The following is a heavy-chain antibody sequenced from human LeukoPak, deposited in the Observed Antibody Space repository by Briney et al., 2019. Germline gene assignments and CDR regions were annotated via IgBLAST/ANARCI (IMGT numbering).Heavy chain of an antibody. D-gene: IGHD3-10*01. CDR1: GGSFSGYY. J-gene: IGHJ5*02. CDR3: ARLTPGKNWFDP. CDR2: MYHSGIT. Sequence: PSETLSLTCAVYGGSFSGYYWSWIRQPPGKGLEWIASMYHSGITYYNSSLKSRATISVDTSKNQFSLKLNSVTAADTSVYYCARLTPGKNWFDPWGHGTLVTVSS. V-gene: IGHV4-34*01.